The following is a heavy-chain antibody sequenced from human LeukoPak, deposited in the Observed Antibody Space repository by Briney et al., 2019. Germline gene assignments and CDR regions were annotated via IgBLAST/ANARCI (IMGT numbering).Heavy chain of an antibody. V-gene: IGHV3-23*01. CDR2: ISGSGGST. J-gene: IGHJ4*02. CDR3: AKGPRISSG. Sequence: PGGSLRLSCAASGFTFSDYYMSWIRQAPGKGLEWVSAISGSGGSTYYADSVKGRFTISRDNSKNTLYLQMNSLRAEDTAVYYCAKGPRISSGWGQGTLVTVSS. D-gene: IGHD6-19*01. CDR1: GFTFSDYY.